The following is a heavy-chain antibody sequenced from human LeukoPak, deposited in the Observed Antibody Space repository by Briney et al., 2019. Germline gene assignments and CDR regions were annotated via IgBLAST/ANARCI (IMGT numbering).Heavy chain of an antibody. V-gene: IGHV4-59*10. CDR1: GESFRDYY. J-gene: IGHJ3*02. D-gene: IGHD3-22*01. Sequence: PSETLSLTCAVYGESFRDYYWSWIRQPAGKGLEWIGRISSSGSTNYNPSLKSRVTISVDTSKNQFSLKLSSVTAADTAVYFCARGPYSYDSSGAFDIWGQGTMVTVSS. CDR3: ARGPYSYDSSGAFDI. CDR2: ISSSGST.